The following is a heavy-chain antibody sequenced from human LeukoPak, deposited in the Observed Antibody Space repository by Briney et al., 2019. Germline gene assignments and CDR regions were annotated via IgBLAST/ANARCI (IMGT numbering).Heavy chain of an antibody. D-gene: IGHD6-19*01. CDR2: IYTSGST. J-gene: IGHJ4*02. CDR1: GGSIRSYY. Sequence: SETLSLTCTVPGGSIRSYYWSWIRQPPGKGLEWIGYIYTSGSTNYNPSLKSRVTISVDTSKNQFSLKLNSVTAADTAVYYCARQSSGWSQFDYWGQGTLVTVSS. V-gene: IGHV4-4*09. CDR3: ARQSSGWSQFDY.